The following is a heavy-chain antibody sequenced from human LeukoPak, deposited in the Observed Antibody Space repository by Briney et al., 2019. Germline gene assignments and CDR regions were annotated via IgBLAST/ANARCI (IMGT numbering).Heavy chain of an antibody. CDR1: GYTFTSYY. D-gene: IGHD6-6*01. J-gene: IGHJ4*02. Sequence: ASVKVSCEASGYTFTSYYMHWVRQAPGQGLEWMGIIKLSGGSTSYAQKFQGRVTITRETSTSTVYMELSSLRSEDTAVYYCAREPRIKYSSSSCFAYWGQGTLATVSS. CDR2: IKLSGGST. CDR3: AREPRIKYSSSSCFAY. V-gene: IGHV1-46*01.